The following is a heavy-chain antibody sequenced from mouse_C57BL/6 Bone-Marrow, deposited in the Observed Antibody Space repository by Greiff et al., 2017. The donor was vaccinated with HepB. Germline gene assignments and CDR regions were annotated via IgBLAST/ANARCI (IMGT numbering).Heavy chain of an antibody. CDR2: IDPSDSYT. CDR1: GYTFTSYW. CDR3: ARYEYYYGSSSRY. D-gene: IGHD1-1*01. Sequence: VQLQQPGAELVKPGASVKLSCKASGYTFTSYWMQWVKQRPGQGLEWIGEIDPSDSYTNYNQKFKGKATLTVDTSSSTAYMQLSSLTSEDSAVYYCARYEYYYGSSSRYWGQGTTLTVSS. J-gene: IGHJ2*01. V-gene: IGHV1-50*01.